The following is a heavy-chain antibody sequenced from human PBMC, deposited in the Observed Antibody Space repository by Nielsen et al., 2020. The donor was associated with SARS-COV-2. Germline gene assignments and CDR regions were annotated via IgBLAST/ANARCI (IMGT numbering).Heavy chain of an antibody. CDR2: MFYSGST. Sequence: SETLSLTCTVSGDSISSRSYSWGWIRQSPGKGQEWIGSMFYSGSTYYNPSLKSRVTISLDTSKNQFSLKMTSVTAADTAVYYCARDHNTLVRGVLWFDPWGLGTLVTVSS. D-gene: IGHD3-10*01. CDR1: GDSISSRSYS. V-gene: IGHV4-39*07. CDR3: ARDHNTLVRGVLWFDP. J-gene: IGHJ5*02.